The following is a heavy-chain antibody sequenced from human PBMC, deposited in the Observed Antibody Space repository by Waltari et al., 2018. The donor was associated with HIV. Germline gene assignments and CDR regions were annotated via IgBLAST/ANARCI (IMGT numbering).Heavy chain of an antibody. D-gene: IGHD3-22*01. CDR1: GLTFSSCD. J-gene: IGHJ4*02. V-gene: IGHV3-21*01. Sequence: EVQLVESGGGLVKPGGSLRLACAGSGLTFSSCDMKWVRQAPGKGLEWVSSISSSSSYIYYADSVKGRFTISRDNAKNSLYLQMNSLRAEDTAVYYCAREQGWLDKPLDYWGQGTLVTVSS. CDR2: ISSSSSYI. CDR3: AREQGWLDKPLDY.